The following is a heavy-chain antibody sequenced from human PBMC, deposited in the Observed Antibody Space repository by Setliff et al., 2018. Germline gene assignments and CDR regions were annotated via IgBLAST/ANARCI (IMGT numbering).Heavy chain of an antibody. CDR3: ARVSGFLYIDV. J-gene: IGHJ6*03. Sequence: SETLSLTCTVSGGSISSRTYYWSWIRQPAGKGLEWIGHIYTSWSTVYNPSLKSRVTISLDTSKNQFSLDLSSVTAADTAVYYCARVSGFLYIDVWGKGTTVTVSS. CDR2: IYTSWST. V-gene: IGHV4-61*09. CDR1: GGSISSRTYY. D-gene: IGHD3-3*01.